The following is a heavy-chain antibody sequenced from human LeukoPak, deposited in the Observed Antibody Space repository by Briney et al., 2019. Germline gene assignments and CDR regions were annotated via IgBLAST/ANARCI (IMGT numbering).Heavy chain of an antibody. CDR1: GGSVSSGSYF. D-gene: IGHD5-12*01. CDR3: ARDRLGGYSYVY. Sequence: SETLSLTCTVSGGSVSSGSYFWTWIRQSPGKRLEYVGYIYDSGRTNYNPSLKSRVTISKDTSKNQFSLKLSSVTAADTAVYYCARDRLGGYSYVYWGQGSLVTVSS. V-gene: IGHV4-61*01. J-gene: IGHJ4*02. CDR2: IYDSGRT.